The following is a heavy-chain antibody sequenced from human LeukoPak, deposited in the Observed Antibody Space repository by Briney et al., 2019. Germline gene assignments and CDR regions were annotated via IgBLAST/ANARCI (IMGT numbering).Heavy chain of an antibody. CDR2: ILNTGSA. CDR3: ARDKALRNWYFDL. CDR1: GASISSYY. J-gene: IGHJ2*01. V-gene: IGHV4-59*01. Sequence: PSETLSLTCTVSGASISSYYWGWIRRPPGKGLEWIGYILNTGSANYNPSLKSRVTISIDTSKNQFSLKLTSVTAADTAVYYCARDKALRNWYFDLWGRGTLATVSS.